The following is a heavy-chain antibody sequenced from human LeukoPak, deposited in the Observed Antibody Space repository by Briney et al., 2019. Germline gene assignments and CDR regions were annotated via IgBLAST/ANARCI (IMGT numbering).Heavy chain of an antibody. CDR3: ARTVGRGPGGHFDY. J-gene: IGHJ4*02. V-gene: IGHV3-11*03. D-gene: IGHD4-23*01. CDR2: ISDSGSYT. CDR1: GFSYRGYY. Sequence: GGSLRLSCAASGFSYRGYYMSWIRQAPGKGLEWVAYISDSGSYTNYADSVRGRFTISRDNAKKSLFLQMIDLRPKDAAVYYCARTVGRGPGGHFDYWGQGALVTVSS.